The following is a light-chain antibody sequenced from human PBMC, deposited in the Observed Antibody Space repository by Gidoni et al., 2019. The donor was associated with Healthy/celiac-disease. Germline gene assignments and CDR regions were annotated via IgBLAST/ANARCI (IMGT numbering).Light chain of an antibody. CDR3: QQYGSSRPYT. Sequence: EIVLTQSPGTLSLSPGERATLSCRASQSVTTNQVAWYQQKLGQAPRLLIYGASTRATGIPDRFSGSGSGTDFTLTITRLEPEDFAVYYCQQYGSSRPYTFGQGTKLEIK. J-gene: IGKJ2*01. CDR1: QSVTTNQ. V-gene: IGKV3-20*01. CDR2: GAS.